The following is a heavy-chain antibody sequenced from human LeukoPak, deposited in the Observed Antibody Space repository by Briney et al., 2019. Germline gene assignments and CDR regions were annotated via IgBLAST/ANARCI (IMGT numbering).Heavy chain of an antibody. CDR2: IYYSGST. V-gene: IGHV4-59*01. CDR1: GGSISSYY. Sequence: SETLSLTCTVSGGSISSYYWSWIRQSPGKGLEWIGYIYYSGSTNFNPSLKSRVTISVDTSKNQFSLKLSSVTAADTAVYYCAGASSGWYNWFDPWGQGTLVAVSS. CDR3: AGASSGWYNWFDP. D-gene: IGHD6-19*01. J-gene: IGHJ5*02.